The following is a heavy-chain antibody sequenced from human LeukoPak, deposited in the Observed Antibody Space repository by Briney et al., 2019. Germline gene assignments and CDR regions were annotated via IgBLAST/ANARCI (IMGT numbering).Heavy chain of an antibody. CDR3: ARHNPPPTGFCSGTSCFMSRSQYFYMDV. Sequence: SETLSLTCTVSGGSISGYFWSWIRLPPGKGPEWIGYIYSTGTTNYSPSLSSRVTISVDTSKNQLSLNLRFVTATDTAVYHCARHNPPPTGFCSGTSCFMSRSQYFYMDVWGKGTSVTVS. D-gene: IGHD2-2*01. CDR1: GGSISGYF. CDR2: IYSTGTT. J-gene: IGHJ6*03. V-gene: IGHV4-4*09.